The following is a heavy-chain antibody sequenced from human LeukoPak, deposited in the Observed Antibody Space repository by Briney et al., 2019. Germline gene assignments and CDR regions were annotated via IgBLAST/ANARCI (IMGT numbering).Heavy chain of an antibody. Sequence: GGSLRLSCTAAGFTFGDYAMSWVRQAPGKGLEWVGFIRSKAYGGTTEYAASVKGRFTISRDDSKSIAYLQMNSLKTEDTAVYYCTRVPYSSSYFDYWGQGTLVTVSS. V-gene: IGHV3-49*04. J-gene: IGHJ4*02. D-gene: IGHD6-13*01. CDR3: TRVPYSSSYFDY. CDR1: GFTFGDYA. CDR2: IRSKAYGGTT.